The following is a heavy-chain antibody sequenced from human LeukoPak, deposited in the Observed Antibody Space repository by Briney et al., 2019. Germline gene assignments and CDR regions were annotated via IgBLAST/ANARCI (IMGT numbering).Heavy chain of an antibody. V-gene: IGHV1-2*02. D-gene: IGHD6-6*01. CDR1: GYTFTGYC. Sequence: VASVKLSCTASGYTFTGYCMHWVRQAPGQGLGWMGWINPNSGGTTYAQTFQGRVTMTRDTSISRASMEWSRLRSDDTAGYYCARSIDEGYFDYWGQGTPVTVYS. CDR3: ARSIDEGYFDY. CDR2: INPNSGGT. J-gene: IGHJ4*02.